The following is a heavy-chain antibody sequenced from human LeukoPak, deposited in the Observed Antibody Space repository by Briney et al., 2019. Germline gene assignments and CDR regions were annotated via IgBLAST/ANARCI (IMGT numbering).Heavy chain of an antibody. V-gene: IGHV4-59*12. D-gene: IGHD3-3*01. Sequence: SETLSLTCTVSGGSINSYYWSWIRQPPGKGLEWIGYIYYSGSTNYNPSLKSRVNISVDTSNNQFSLKLSSVTAADTAGFYWASAAPGHDFWSGYPTGYWGQGTLVTVSS. CDR2: IYYSGST. J-gene: IGHJ4*02. CDR1: GGSINSYY. CDR3: ASAAPGHDFWSGYPTGY.